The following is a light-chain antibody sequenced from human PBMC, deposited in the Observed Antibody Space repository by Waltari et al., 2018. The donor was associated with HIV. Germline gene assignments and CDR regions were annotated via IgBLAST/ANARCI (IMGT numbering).Light chain of an antibody. CDR1: HIGSKS. Sequence: SYVLTQSPSVSVAPGTTARITCGGQHIGSKSVNWYQQQPGQAPVMVIYHDTDRPSGIPDRFSGSNSEDTATLTIRRVEAGDEADYYCQVWDTNTDQYVIFGGGTNLAV. CDR2: HDT. J-gene: IGLJ2*01. CDR3: QVWDTNTDQYVI. V-gene: IGLV3-21*01.